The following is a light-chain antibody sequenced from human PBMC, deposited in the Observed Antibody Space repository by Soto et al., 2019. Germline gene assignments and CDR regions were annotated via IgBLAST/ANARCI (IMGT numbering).Light chain of an antibody. V-gene: IGKV3-15*01. J-gene: IGKJ4*01. CDR2: GAS. Sequence: EIVMTQSPATLSVSPGERATLSCRASQSVSSNLAWYQQKPGQAPRLLIYGASTRATGIPARFSGSGSGTDFTLTISSLEPEDFAVYYCQQRSNWPPPTFGGGTKVDIK. CDR3: QQRSNWPPPT. CDR1: QSVSSN.